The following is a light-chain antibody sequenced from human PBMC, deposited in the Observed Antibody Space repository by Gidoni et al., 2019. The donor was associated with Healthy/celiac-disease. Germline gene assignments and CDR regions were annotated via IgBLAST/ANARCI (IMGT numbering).Light chain of an antibody. Sequence: EIVLTQSPATLSLSPGERATLSCRASQSVSSCLAWYQQKPGQAPRLLIYDASNRATGIPARFSGSRSGTDFTLTISSLGPEDFAVYYCQQRSNWPPITFGQGTRLEIK. CDR1: QSVSSC. V-gene: IGKV3-11*01. J-gene: IGKJ5*01. CDR3: QQRSNWPPIT. CDR2: DAS.